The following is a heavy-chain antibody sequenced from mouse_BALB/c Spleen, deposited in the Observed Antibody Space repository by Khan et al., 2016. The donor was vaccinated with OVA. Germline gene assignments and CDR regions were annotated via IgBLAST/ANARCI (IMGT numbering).Heavy chain of an antibody. V-gene: IGHV1S135*01. J-gene: IGHJ3*01. Sequence: EVQLQESGPDLMKPGASVKISCTASGFSFTSYYLHWVLQSHGKSLEWIGSVGTVSGCTSYNQKLKGMATLTGDNSYNTPYMHLSNLTSEDAAVYYCTRHGYVAWFAYWGQGTLVTVSA. CDR1: GFSFTSYY. D-gene: IGHD2-2*01. CDR3: TRHGYVAWFAY. CDR2: VGTVSGCT.